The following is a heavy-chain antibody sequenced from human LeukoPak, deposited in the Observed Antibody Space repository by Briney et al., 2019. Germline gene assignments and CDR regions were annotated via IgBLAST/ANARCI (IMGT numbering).Heavy chain of an antibody. Sequence: SETLSLTCTVSGGSISSYYWSWIRQPPGKGLEWIGYIYYSGSTNYNPSLKSRVTISLDTSKNQFSLKLSSVTAADTAVYYCARARMLYRGVIRRYYYYYMDVWGKGTTVTISS. J-gene: IGHJ6*03. CDR1: GGSISSYY. D-gene: IGHD3-10*01. CDR2: IYYSGST. V-gene: IGHV4-59*01. CDR3: ARARMLYRGVIRRYYYYYMDV.